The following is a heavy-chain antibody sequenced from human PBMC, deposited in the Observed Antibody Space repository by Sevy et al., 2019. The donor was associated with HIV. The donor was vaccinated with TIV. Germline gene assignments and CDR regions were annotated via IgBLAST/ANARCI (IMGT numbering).Heavy chain of an antibody. J-gene: IGHJ4*02. V-gene: IGHV1-46*01. CDR3: ARSVDIVATIGGGAYYFDY. CDR2: INPSGGST. CDR1: GYAFTSYY. D-gene: IGHD5-12*01. Sequence: ASVKGSCKSSGYAFTSYYMHWVRQAPGQGLEWMAIINPSGGSTSYAQQFQGRVTMTRDTSTSTVYMELSSLRSEDTAVYYCARSVDIVATIGGGAYYFDYWGQGTLVTVSS.